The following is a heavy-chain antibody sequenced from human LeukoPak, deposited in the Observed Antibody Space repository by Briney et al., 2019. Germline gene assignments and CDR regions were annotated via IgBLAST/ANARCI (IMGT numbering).Heavy chain of an antibody. D-gene: IGHD6-13*01. Sequence: PGGSLRLSCAASGFTFDDHGVNWVRQAPGKGLEWVSGISWNSGSIGYADSVKGRFTISRDNAKNSLYLQMNSLRAEDTALYYCAKGGYEENYYYGMDVWGQGTTVTVSS. CDR3: AKGGYEENYYYGMDV. J-gene: IGHJ6*02. CDR1: GFTFDDHG. V-gene: IGHV3-9*01. CDR2: ISWNSGSI.